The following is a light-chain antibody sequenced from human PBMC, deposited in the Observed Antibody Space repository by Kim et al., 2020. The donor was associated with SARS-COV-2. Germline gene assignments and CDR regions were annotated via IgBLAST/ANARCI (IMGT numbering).Light chain of an antibody. Sequence: SDSVGNRFTIACGASQRISSWLAWYQQKPGKAPNLLIFAASTLQGGVPSRFSGSGSGTDFTLTISSLQPEDSATYYCQQANSFPYTFGQGTKLEI. V-gene: IGKV1-12*01. J-gene: IGKJ2*01. CDR2: AAS. CDR1: QRISSW. CDR3: QQANSFPYT.